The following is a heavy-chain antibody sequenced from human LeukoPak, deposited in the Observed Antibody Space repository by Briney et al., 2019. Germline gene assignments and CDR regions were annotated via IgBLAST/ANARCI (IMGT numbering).Heavy chain of an antibody. CDR1: GFTFSSYW. CDR3: ARGGGYYDFWSGPGWY. D-gene: IGHD3-3*01. Sequence: GSLRLSCAASGFTFSSYWMSWVRQAPGKGLEWVAVISYDGSNKYYADSVKGRFTISRDNSKNTLYLQMNSLRAEDTAVYYCARGGGYYDFWSGPGWYWGQGTLVTVSS. V-gene: IGHV3-30-3*01. CDR2: ISYDGSNK. J-gene: IGHJ4*02.